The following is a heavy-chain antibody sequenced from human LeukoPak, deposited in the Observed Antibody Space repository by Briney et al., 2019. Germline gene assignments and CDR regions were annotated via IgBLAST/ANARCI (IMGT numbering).Heavy chain of an antibody. CDR1: GFTFSSYA. D-gene: IGHD6-13*01. CDR3: AKSDYSNSWPLND. V-gene: IGHV3-30-3*02. CDR2: ISYDGSNK. Sequence: GGSLRLSCAASGFTFSSYAMHWVRQAPGKGLEWVAVISYDGSNKYYADSVEGRFTISRDNSKNTLYLQMNSLRAEDAAVYYCAKSDYSNSWPLNDWGQGTVVTVSS. J-gene: IGHJ4*02.